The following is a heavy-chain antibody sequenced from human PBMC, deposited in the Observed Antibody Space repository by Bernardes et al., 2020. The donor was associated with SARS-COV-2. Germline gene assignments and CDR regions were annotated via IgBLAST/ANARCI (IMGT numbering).Heavy chain of an antibody. J-gene: IGHJ4*02. Sequence: SETLSLTRTVSGGSLNSHYWTWIRQPPGKGLEWIAYMHYSGTTNYNPSLKSRITTSLDTSKNQFSLQLSSMTAADTAVYYCARHKDTASYPLDYWGQGTLVTVSS. CDR2: MHYSGTT. CDR3: ARHKDTASYPLDY. CDR1: GGSLNSHY. V-gene: IGHV4-59*08. D-gene: IGHD2-21*02.